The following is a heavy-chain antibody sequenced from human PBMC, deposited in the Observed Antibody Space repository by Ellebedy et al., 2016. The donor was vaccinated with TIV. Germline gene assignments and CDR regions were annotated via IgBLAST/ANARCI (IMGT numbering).Heavy chain of an antibody. J-gene: IGHJ4*02. D-gene: IGHD1-26*01. CDR1: GFTFSSYS. V-gene: IGHV3-48*02. Sequence: GGSLRLSCVASGFTFSSYSMNWVRQAPGKGLEWVSYISSSGSTMYYADSVTVRFTISRDNARNSLYLQMNSLRDEDTSLYYCARSGSDYTDYWGQGTLVTVSS. CDR2: ISSSGSTM. CDR3: ARSGSDYTDY.